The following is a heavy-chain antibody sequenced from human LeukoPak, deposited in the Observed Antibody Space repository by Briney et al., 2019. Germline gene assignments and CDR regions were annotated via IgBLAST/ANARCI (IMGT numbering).Heavy chain of an antibody. CDR1: GGSFSGYY. V-gene: IGHV4-34*01. CDR2: INHSGST. D-gene: IGHD3-16*01. Sequence: PSETLSLTCAVYGGSFSGYYWSWIRQPPGKGLEWIGEINHSGSTNYNPSLKSRVTTSVDTSKNQFSLKLSSVTAADTAVYYCARSRGGSDNNYYHYMDVWGKGTTVTVSS. CDR3: ARSRGGSDNNYYHYMDV. J-gene: IGHJ6*03.